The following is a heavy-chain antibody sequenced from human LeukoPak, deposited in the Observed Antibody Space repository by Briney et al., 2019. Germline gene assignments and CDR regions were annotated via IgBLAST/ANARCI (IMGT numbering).Heavy chain of an antibody. J-gene: IGHJ3*02. CDR2: IYTSGST. V-gene: IGHV4-4*07. CDR1: GGSISSYY. Sequence: SETLSLTCTVSGGSISSYYWSWIRQPAGKGLEWIGRIYTSGSTNYNPSLKSRVTMSVGTSKNQFSLKLSSVTAADTAVYYCARGSSGWYLGAFDIWGQGTMVTVSS. D-gene: IGHD6-19*01. CDR3: ARGSSGWYLGAFDI.